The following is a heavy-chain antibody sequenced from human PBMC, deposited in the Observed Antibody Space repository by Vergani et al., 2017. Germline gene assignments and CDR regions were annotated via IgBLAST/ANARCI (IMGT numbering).Heavy chain of an antibody. Sequence: QVQLQESGPGLVRPSQTLSLTCTVSGGSISSGCYYWSWFRQPAGKGLVWIGRVYTGGGTSYNPSLKSRVTISVDTSQNQFSLQRSSVTAADTAVYYCARDPLYSTTWPFLLLDMDVWGQGTTVTVSS. V-gene: IGHV4-61*02. D-gene: IGHD6-13*01. J-gene: IGHJ6*02. CDR3: ARDPLYSTTWPFLLLDMDV. CDR1: GGSISSGCYY. CDR2: VYTGGGT.